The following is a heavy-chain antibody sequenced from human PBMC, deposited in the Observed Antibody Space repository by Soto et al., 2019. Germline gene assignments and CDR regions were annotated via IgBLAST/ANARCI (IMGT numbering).Heavy chain of an antibody. D-gene: IGHD6-19*01. CDR2: IIPVFGIV. Sequence: GASVKVSCKASGGNPSNSAISWVRQAPGQGLEWMGGIIPVFGIVSYAQNFQGRVTITADESTSTAYMELSSLRSEDTAVYFCAGGRIRVAGGSAYYGMDVWGQGTTVTVSS. CDR1: GGNPSNSA. J-gene: IGHJ6*02. CDR3: AGGRIRVAGGSAYYGMDV. V-gene: IGHV1-69*13.